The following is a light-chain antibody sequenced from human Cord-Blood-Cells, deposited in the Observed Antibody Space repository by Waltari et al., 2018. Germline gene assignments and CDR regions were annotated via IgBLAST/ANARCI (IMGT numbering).Light chain of an antibody. V-gene: IGKV1-39*01. Sequence: DIQMTQSPSSLSASVGDRVTITCRASQSISSYLNWYLKKPGKAPKLLIYAASSLQSGVPSRFSGSGSRTDVTLTISSLQPEDFATYYCQQSYSTPLTCGGGTKVAIK. J-gene: IGKJ4*01. CDR1: QSISSY. CDR2: AAS. CDR3: QQSYSTPLT.